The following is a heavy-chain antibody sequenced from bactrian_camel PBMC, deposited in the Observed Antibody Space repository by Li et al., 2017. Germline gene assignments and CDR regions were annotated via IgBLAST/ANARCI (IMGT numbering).Heavy chain of an antibody. CDR3: AADLRDNCYVVGPYDYTY. CDR1: GRTYGRNC. Sequence: HVQLVESGGGSVQAGGSLRLSCAASGRTYGRNCMAWFRQAPGKEREGVAAIGMDGRTSAADSVKGRFTISKDNAKNTMHLEMNNLKPEDTAMYICAADLRDNCYVVGPYDYTYWGQGTQVTVS. D-gene: IGHD3*01. CDR2: IGMDGRT. V-gene: IGHV3S53*01. J-gene: IGHJ4*01.